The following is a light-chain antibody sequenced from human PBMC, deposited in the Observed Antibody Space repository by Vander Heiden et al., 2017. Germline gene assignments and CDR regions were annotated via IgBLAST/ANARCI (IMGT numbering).Light chain of an antibody. Sequence: QSALTPPASVSGSPGPSITISCTGTSSDVGGYTYVSWYQQHPGKAPKLMIYDVSNRPSGVSNRFSGSKSGNTASLTISGLQAEDEADYYCSSYTSSSTLYVFGTGTKVTVL. CDR2: DVS. CDR3: SSYTSSSTLYV. CDR1: SSDVGGYTY. J-gene: IGLJ1*01. V-gene: IGLV2-14*01.